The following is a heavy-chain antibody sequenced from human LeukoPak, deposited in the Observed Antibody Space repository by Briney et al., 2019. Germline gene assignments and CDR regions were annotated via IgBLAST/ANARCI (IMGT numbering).Heavy chain of an antibody. V-gene: IGHV3-30*18. D-gene: IGHD6-6*01. J-gene: IGHJ3*02. CDR2: ISYDGSNK. CDR3: AKDLGGSTLDDAFDI. CDR1: GFTFSSYG. Sequence: GGSLRLSCAASGFTFSSYGMHWVRQAPGKGLEWVAVISYDGSNKYYADSVKGRFTISRDNSKNTLYLQMNSLRAEDTAVYYCAKDLGGSTLDDAFDIWGQGTMVTVSS.